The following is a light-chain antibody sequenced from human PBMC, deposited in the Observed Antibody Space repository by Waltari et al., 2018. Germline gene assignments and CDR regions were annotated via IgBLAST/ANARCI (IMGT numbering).Light chain of an antibody. V-gene: IGKV3-20*01. CDR3: QPYGTSRRYT. J-gene: IGKJ2*01. CDR2: CTY. Sequence: EIVLTQSPGTLSLSPGERATLSCRASQSVSSSYLAWYQQKPGQAPRLLLYCTYSGATGRRDRFRRSGSGPDFTRTISRLEPEDFAVYYCQPYGTSRRYTFGQGTQLEI. CDR1: QSVSSSY.